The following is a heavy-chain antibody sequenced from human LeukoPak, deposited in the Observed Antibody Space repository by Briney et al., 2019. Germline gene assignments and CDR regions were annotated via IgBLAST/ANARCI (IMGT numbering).Heavy chain of an antibody. V-gene: IGHV3-23*01. CDR3: ATTYYASGTPLHDTFRF. D-gene: IGHD3-10*01. Sequence: GGSLRLSCSTSGFNFRTYAMSWVRQAPGKGLEWVSSITGGGGTTYHADSVKGRFTTSRDSFNSVLYLEMNSLRAGDTAVYYCATTYYASGTPLHDTFRFWGQGTLVTVSS. CDR2: ITGGGGTT. CDR1: GFNFRTYA. J-gene: IGHJ3*01.